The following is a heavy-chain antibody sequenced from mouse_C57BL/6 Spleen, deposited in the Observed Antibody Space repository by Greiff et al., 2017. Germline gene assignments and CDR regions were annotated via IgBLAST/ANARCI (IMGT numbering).Heavy chain of an antibody. Sequence: EVQLQQSGPELVKPGASVKIPCKASGYTFTDYNMDWVKQSHGKSLEWIGDINPNNGGTIYNQKFKGKATWTVDKSSSTAYMELRSLTSEDTAVYYCARGGYGSSYWYFDVWGTGTTVTVSS. CDR2: INPNNGGT. V-gene: IGHV1-18*01. J-gene: IGHJ1*03. CDR1: GYTFTDYN. CDR3: ARGGYGSSYWYFDV. D-gene: IGHD1-1*01.